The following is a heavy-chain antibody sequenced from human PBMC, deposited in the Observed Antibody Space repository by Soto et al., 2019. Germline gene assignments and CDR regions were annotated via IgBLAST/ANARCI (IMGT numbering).Heavy chain of an antibody. Sequence: SETLALTCAVSGGCISSNHWWTWVRQPPGKGLEWIGEIYHSGSTNYNPSLKRRVTISVDKSKNQFSLNMNAVTAADTAVYYCSRDKISGLFDYWGQGTLVPLSS. CDR3: SRDKISGLFDY. CDR2: IYHSGST. J-gene: IGHJ4*02. V-gene: IGHV4-4*02. CDR1: GGCISSNHW.